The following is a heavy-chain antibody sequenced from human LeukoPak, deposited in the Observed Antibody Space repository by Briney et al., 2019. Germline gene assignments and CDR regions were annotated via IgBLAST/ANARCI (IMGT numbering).Heavy chain of an antibody. CDR3: ARREAAAGRNFDY. Sequence: GGSLRLSCAASGSTFSDYYMSWIRQAPGKGLEWVSYISSSSSYTNYADSVKGRFTISRDNAKNSLYLQMNSLRAEDTAVYYCARREAAAGRNFDYWGQGTLVTVSS. CDR1: GSTFSDYY. CDR2: ISSSSSYT. D-gene: IGHD6-13*01. V-gene: IGHV3-11*06. J-gene: IGHJ4*02.